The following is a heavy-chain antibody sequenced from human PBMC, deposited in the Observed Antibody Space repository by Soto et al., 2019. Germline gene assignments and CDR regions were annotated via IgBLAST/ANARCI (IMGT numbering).Heavy chain of an antibody. D-gene: IGHD3-9*01. CDR3: ARPRGYDTLTGYPYYFDY. Sequence: PGGSLRLSCAASGFTFSSYWMSWVRQAPGKGLEWVANIKQDGSAKYYVDSVKGRFSISRDNAKNSLYLQMDSLRAEDTAAYYCARPRGYDTLTGYPYYFDYRGPSTHGPVSP. CDR1: GFTFSSYW. J-gene: IGHJ4*02. CDR2: IKQDGSAK. V-gene: IGHV3-7*01.